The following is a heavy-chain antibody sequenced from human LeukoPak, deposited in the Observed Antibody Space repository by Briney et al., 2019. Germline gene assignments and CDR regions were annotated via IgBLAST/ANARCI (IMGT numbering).Heavy chain of an antibody. CDR1: GGSFSGYY. D-gene: IGHD1-1*01. V-gene: IGHV4-34*01. Sequence: PSETLSLTCAVYGGSFSGYYWSWIRQPPGKGLEWIGEINHSGSTNYNPSLKSRVTISVDKSKNQFSLKLSSVTAADTAVYYCARDDGFLAYWGQGTLVTVSS. J-gene: IGHJ4*02. CDR2: INHSGST. CDR3: ARDDGFLAY.